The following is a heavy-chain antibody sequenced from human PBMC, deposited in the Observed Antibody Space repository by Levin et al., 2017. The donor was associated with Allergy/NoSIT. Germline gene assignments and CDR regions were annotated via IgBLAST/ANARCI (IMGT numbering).Heavy chain of an antibody. Sequence: GESLKISCAASGFTFSTYGMHWVRQPPGKGLEWVAVIWYDGSNKYYADSVQGRFTISRDNSRNMLFLQMNSLRDEDTAVYFCARAVGPFDYWGQGTQVTVSS. V-gene: IGHV3-33*01. J-gene: IGHJ4*02. CDR2: IWYDGSNK. CDR3: ARAVGPFDY. CDR1: GFTFSTYG.